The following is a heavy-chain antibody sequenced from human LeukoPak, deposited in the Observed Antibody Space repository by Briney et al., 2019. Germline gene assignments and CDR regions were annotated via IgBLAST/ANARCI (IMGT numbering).Heavy chain of an antibody. CDR1: GFTFDDYA. D-gene: IGHD1-14*01. CDR2: ISSSGRLM. V-gene: IGHV3-48*03. J-gene: IGHJ6*02. CDR3: ARDTNNGLDV. Sequence: GGSLRLSCAASGFTFDDYAMHWVRHAPGKGLEWVSHISSSGRLMQYADSVRGRFTITRDNAQNFMSLQMNNLKPEDTAVYYCARDTNNGLDVWGRGTTVTVS.